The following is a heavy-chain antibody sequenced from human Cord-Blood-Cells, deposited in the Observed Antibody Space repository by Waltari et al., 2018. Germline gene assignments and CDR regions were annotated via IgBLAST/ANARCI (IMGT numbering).Heavy chain of an antibody. CDR2: INHSGST. CDR1: GGSFSGYY. J-gene: IGHJ4*02. V-gene: IGHV4-34*01. CDR3: ARGLTCDY. Sequence: QVQLQQWGAGLLKPSETLSLTCAVYGGSFSGYYWSWIRQPPGKGREWIGEINHSGSTNYNPSLKSLVTISVDTSKNQFSLKLSSVTAADTAVYYCARGLTCDYWGQGTLVTVSS. D-gene: IGHD3-10*01.